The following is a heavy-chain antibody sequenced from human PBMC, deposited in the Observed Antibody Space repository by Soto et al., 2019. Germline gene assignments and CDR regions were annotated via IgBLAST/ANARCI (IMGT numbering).Heavy chain of an antibody. Sequence: EVQLVGSGGGLVQPGGSLRLSCAASGFTFTDHYMDWVRQAPGKELEWVARTRNKANSYSTEYAASVKGRFTISRDDSKNSLYLQMDRLKTEDTAVYSCTRSDSSGYLEYWGQGTLVTVSS. CDR3: TRSDSSGYLEY. CDR2: TRNKANSYST. J-gene: IGHJ4*02. V-gene: IGHV3-72*01. CDR1: GFTFTDHY. D-gene: IGHD3-22*01.